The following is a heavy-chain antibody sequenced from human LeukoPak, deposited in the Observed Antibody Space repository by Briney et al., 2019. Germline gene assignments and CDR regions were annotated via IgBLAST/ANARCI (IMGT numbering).Heavy chain of an antibody. D-gene: IGHD3-22*01. CDR1: GYTFTSYA. V-gene: IGHV1-3*01. Sequence: GASVKVSCKASGYTFTSYAMHRVRQAPGQRLEWMGWINAGNGNTKYSQKFQGRVTITRDTSASTAYMELSSLRSEDTAVYYCARDGRYYYDSSGYSFDPWGRGTLVTVSS. J-gene: IGHJ5*02. CDR2: INAGNGNT. CDR3: ARDGRYYYDSSGYSFDP.